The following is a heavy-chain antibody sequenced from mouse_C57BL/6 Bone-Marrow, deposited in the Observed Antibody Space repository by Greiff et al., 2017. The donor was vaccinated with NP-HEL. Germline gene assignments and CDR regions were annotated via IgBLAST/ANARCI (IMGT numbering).Heavy chain of an antibody. CDR2: ISSGGDYF. D-gene: IGHD2-3*01. V-gene: IGHV5-9-1*02. J-gene: IGHJ2*01. Sequence: EVQRVESGEGLVKPGGSLKLSCAASGFTFSSYAMSWVRQTPEKRLEWVAYISSGGDYFYYADTVKGRFTISRDNARNTLYLQMSSLKSEDTAMYYCTRDGYPYYFDYWGQGTTLTVSS. CDR1: GFTFSSYA. CDR3: TRDGYPYYFDY.